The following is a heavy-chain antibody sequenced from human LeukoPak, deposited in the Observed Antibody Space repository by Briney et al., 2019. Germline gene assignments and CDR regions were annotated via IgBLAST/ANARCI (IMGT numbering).Heavy chain of an antibody. CDR2: ISDSSSSI. CDR3: ATGTVGTTSRFQH. D-gene: IGHD1-14*01. Sequence: PGGSRRLSCAASGFTFSVYSMNWFRQAPGKGRDGLSYISDSSSSIYYADSVKGRFTISRDNAKNSLYLQMKSLRAADAAVYYCATGTVGTTSRFQHWGQGTLVTVSS. V-gene: IGHV3-48*01. J-gene: IGHJ1*01. CDR1: GFTFSVYS.